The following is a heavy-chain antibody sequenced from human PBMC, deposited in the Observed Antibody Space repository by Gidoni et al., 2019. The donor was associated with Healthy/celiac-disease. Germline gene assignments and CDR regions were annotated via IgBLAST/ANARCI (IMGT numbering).Heavy chain of an antibody. J-gene: IGHJ4*02. CDR2: IYSGGST. V-gene: IGHV3-53*01. Sequence: EVQLVESGGGLIQPGGSRRPSCAASGFTVSSNYMSWVRQAPGKGLEWVSVIYSGGSTYYADSVKGRFNISRDNSKNTLYLQMNSLRAEDTAVYYCARDADYWGQGTLVTVSS. CDR1: GFTVSSNY. CDR3: ARDADY.